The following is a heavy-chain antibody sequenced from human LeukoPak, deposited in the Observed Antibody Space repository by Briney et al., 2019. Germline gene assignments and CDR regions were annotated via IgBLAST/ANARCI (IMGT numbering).Heavy chain of an antibody. V-gene: IGHV4-4*02. CDR2: IYHSGST. CDR1: GGSISSSNW. Sequence: SETLSLTCAVSGGSISSSNWWSWVRQPPGKGLEWIGEIYHSGSTNYNPSLKSRVTISVDTSKNQFSLKLSSVTAADTAVYYCARTTVTTPGFDYWGQGTLVTVSS. CDR3: ARTTVTTPGFDY. D-gene: IGHD4-17*01. J-gene: IGHJ4*02.